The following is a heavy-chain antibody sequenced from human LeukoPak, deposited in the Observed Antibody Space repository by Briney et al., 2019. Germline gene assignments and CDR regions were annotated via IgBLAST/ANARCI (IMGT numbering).Heavy chain of an antibody. Sequence: PGGSLRLSCAASGFTFSSYSMNWVRQAPGKGLEWVSSISSSSSYIYYADSVKGRFTISRDNAKNSLYLQMNSLRAEDTAVYYCAKGNYYDSSGYSLHDWGQGTLVTVSS. D-gene: IGHD3-22*01. CDR1: GFTFSSYS. J-gene: IGHJ4*02. CDR2: ISSSSSYI. CDR3: AKGNYYDSSGYSLHD. V-gene: IGHV3-21*01.